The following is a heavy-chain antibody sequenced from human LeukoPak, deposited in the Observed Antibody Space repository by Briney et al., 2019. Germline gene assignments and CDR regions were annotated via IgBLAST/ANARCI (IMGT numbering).Heavy chain of an antibody. Sequence: KPSETLSLTCTVSGASITNYYCSWIRQSAGTGLEWIGRIYPSGSTNSNPSLKSRVTMSLDTSKNQFSLGLSSVTAADTAVYYCARVRPNWNDGTFDYWGQGTLVTVSS. V-gene: IGHV4-4*07. J-gene: IGHJ4*02. D-gene: IGHD1-1*01. CDR3: ARVRPNWNDGTFDY. CDR2: IYPSGST. CDR1: GASITNYY.